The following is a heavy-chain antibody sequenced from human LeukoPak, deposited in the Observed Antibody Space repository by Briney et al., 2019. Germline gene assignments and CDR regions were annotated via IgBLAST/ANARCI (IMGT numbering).Heavy chain of an antibody. CDR3: ARDIVVVPAAQFDY. J-gene: IGHJ4*02. D-gene: IGHD2-2*01. CDR2: INPNSGGT. V-gene: IGHV1-2*02. Sequence: GASVKVSCKASGYTFTGYYMHWVRQAPGQGLEWMGWINPNSGGTNYAQKFQGRVTMTRDTSISTAYMELSRLRSDDTAVYYCARDIVVVPAAQFDYWGQGILVTVSS. CDR1: GYTFTGYY.